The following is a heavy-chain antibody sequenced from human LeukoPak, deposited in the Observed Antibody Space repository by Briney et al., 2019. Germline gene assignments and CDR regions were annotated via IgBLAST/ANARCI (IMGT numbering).Heavy chain of an antibody. Sequence: ASVKVSCKASGYTFINYCLHWVRQAPGQGLEWMGIINPSSGGTSYAQKFQGRVTMTRATSTSTVYMELSSLRPEDTAVYYCARDPSYCGGDCYAFDIWGQGTMVTVSS. J-gene: IGHJ3*02. CDR3: ARDPSYCGGDCYAFDI. D-gene: IGHD2-21*02. CDR2: INPSSGGT. V-gene: IGHV1-46*01. CDR1: GYTFINYC.